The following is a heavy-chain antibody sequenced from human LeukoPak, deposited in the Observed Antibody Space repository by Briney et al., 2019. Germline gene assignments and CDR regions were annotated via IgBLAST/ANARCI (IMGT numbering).Heavy chain of an antibody. Sequence: GGSLRLSCAASGFTFSSYWMHWVRQAPGKGLVWVSHINSDGSSTNYADSVKGRFTISRDNAKNTLYLQMNSLRAEDTAVYYCARTGIAARPTVWYDPWGQGTLVTVSS. CDR2: INSDGSST. J-gene: IGHJ5*02. CDR3: ARTGIAARPTVWYDP. V-gene: IGHV3-74*01. D-gene: IGHD6-6*01. CDR1: GFTFSSYW.